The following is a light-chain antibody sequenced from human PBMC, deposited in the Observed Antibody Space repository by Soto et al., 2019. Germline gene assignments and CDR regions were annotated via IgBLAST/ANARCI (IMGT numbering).Light chain of an antibody. V-gene: IGLV1-40*01. CDR3: QSYDSTLNGYV. Sequence: QSVLTQPPSLSGAPRQRVTISCTGSSSNIGAGYDVHWYQRLPGTAPKLLIYSNTNRPSGVPDRFSATQSGTSASLYIAGLQAEDEADYYCQSYDSTLNGYVFGTGTKLTVL. CDR2: SNT. J-gene: IGLJ1*01. CDR1: SSNIGAGYD.